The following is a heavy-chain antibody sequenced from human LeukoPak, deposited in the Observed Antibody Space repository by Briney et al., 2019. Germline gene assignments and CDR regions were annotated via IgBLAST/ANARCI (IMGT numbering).Heavy chain of an antibody. CDR2: MNPNSGNT. V-gene: IGHV1-8*03. CDR3: ARGPTWTGNYYYFDY. J-gene: IGHJ4*02. CDR1: GYTFTSYD. Sequence: EASVKVSCKASGYTFTSYDINWMRQATGQGLEWMGWMNPNSGNTGYAQKFQGRVTITGHTSISTAYMELSSLRSEDTAVYYCARGPTWTGNYYYFDYWGQGTLVTVSS. D-gene: IGHD3/OR15-3a*01.